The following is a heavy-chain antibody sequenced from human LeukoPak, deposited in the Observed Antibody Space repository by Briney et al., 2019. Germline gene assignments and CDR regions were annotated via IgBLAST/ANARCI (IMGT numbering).Heavy chain of an antibody. CDR1: GFTFSSYG. D-gene: IGHD2-21*02. J-gene: IGHJ4*02. V-gene: IGHV3-30*02. CDR3: AKDPEEYCGGDCYPGGFDY. CDR2: IRYDGSNK. Sequence: GGSLRLSCAASGFTFSSYGMHWVRQAPGKGLEWVAFIRYDGSNKYYADSVKGRFTISRDNSKNTLYLQMNSLRAEDTAVYYCAKDPEEYCGGDCYPGGFDYWGQGTLVTVSS.